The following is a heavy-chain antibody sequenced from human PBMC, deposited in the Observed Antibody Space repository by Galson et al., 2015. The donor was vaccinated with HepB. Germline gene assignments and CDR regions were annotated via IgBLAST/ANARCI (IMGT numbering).Heavy chain of an antibody. V-gene: IGHV1-8*01. CDR2: VNPNSGNT. Sequence: SVKVSCKASGYTFTNNDINWVRQATGQGLEWMGWVNPNSGNTGFAQKFQGRVTMTRNTSVSTAYMELSSLRSEDTAVYYCARGRGCPQKEKNYYYYDMNVWGQGATVTVSS. CDR1: GYTFTNND. CDR3: ARGRGCPQKEKNYYYYDMNV. J-gene: IGHJ6*02. D-gene: IGHD6-19*01.